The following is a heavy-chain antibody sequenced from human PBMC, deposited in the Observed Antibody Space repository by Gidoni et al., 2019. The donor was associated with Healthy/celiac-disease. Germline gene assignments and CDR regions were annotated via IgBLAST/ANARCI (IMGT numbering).Heavy chain of an antibody. CDR1: GGSISSGDYY. Sequence: QVQLQESGPGLVKPSQTLSLTCTVSGGSISSGDYYWSWIRQPPGKGLEWIGYIYYSGSTYYNPSLKSRVTISVDTSKNQFSLKLSSVTAADTAVYYCASAIAARRPVGYYYYGMDVWGQGTTVTVSS. CDR2: IYYSGST. CDR3: ASAIAARRPVGYYYYGMDV. D-gene: IGHD6-6*01. J-gene: IGHJ6*02. V-gene: IGHV4-30-4*01.